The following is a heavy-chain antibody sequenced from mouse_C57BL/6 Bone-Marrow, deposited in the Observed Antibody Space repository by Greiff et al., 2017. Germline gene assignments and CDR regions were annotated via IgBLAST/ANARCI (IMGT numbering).Heavy chain of an antibody. CDR1: GFTFSSYA. D-gene: IGHD1-1*01. CDR3: ERDQRYYGSSRYWYFGV. CDR2: ISDGGGYT. Sequence: EVQRVESGGGLVKPGGSLKLSCAASGFTFSSYAMSWVRQTPEKRLEWVATISDGGGYTYYPDNVKGRFTITRDNDKNNLYLQMSHLKSEDTAMYYCERDQRYYGSSRYWYFGVWGTGTTVTVSS. J-gene: IGHJ1*03. V-gene: IGHV5-4*01.